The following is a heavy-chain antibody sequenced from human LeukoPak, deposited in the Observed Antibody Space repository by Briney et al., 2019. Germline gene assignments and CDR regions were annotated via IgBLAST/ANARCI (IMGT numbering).Heavy chain of an antibody. V-gene: IGHV3-53*01. CDR1: GFTVSTNY. D-gene: IGHD1-26*01. Sequence: PGGSLRLSCAASGFTVSTNYLGWVRQAPGKGLEWVSVIYSGGSTYYADSVKGRFTISRDNSKNTLYLQMNSLRAEDTAVYYCAREIGGALHYFDYWGQGTLVTVSS. J-gene: IGHJ4*02. CDR2: IYSGGST. CDR3: AREIGGALHYFDY.